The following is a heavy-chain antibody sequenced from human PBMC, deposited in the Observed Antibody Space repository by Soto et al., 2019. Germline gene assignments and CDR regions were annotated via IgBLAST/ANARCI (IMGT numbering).Heavy chain of an antibody. CDR2: ISYDGSNK. CDR1: GFTFSSYA. CDR3: ARVGPGDFWSGYPYYYYGMDV. J-gene: IGHJ6*02. Sequence: GGSLRLSCAASGFTFSSYAMHWVRQAPGKGLEWVAVISYDGSNKYYADSVKGRFTISRDNSKNTLYLQMNSLRAEDTAVYYCARVGPGDFWSGYPYYYYGMDVWGQGTTVTVSS. D-gene: IGHD3-3*01. V-gene: IGHV3-30-3*01.